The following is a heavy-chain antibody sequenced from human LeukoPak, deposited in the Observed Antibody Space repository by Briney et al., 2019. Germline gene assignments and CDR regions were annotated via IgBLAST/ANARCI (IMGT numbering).Heavy chain of an antibody. CDR1: GGSFSGYS. V-gene: IGHV4-34*01. J-gene: IGHJ4*02. Sequence: SETLSLTCALYGGSFSGYSWTWIRQPPGKGLEWIGEVTHSGGINYNPSLSSRVTISADTSTKFFSLKLNSVNAADTAVYYCSRGVSKWEFLDWSQGTLATVSP. CDR3: SRGVSKWEFLD. D-gene: IGHD1-26*01. CDR2: VTHSGGI.